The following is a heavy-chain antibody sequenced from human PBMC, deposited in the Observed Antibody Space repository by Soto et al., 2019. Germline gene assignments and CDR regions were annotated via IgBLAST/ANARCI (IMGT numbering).Heavy chain of an antibody. CDR1: GFTVSDDH. J-gene: IGHJ3*02. V-gene: IGHV3-53*02. CDR3: ARDAAGFDI. CDR2: IYYGGTT. Sequence: EMQLVETGGGLIQPGGSLRLSCAASGFTVSDDHMSWVRQAPGKGPEWVSVIYYGGTTYYADSVQGRFTISRDKSKNTLYLQMNDLRDDATAVYYCARDAAGFDIWGQGTMVTVSS.